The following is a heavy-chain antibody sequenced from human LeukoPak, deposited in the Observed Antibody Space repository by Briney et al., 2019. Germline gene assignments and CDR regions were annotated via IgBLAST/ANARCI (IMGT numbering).Heavy chain of an antibody. V-gene: IGHV1-8*03. J-gene: IGHJ4*02. CDR2: MNPNSGYT. CDR1: GYTFTRYD. D-gene: IGHD5-24*01. Sequence: ASXXVSCKTSGYTFTRYDINWVRQATGQGLEWMGWMNPNSGYTGYAQKFQGRVTITRDTSKSTVYMELSSLRSEDTAVYYCARVDGSVDYWGQGTLVTVSS. CDR3: ARVDGSVDY.